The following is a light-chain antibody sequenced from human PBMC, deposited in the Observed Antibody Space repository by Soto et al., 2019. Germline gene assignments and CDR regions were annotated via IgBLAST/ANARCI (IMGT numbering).Light chain of an antibody. Sequence: DIHITHSPSALSASVRDIVTITCPSSQTIIKYLTWYQQKPGKAPKLLIYAASTLQSGVPSRFSGSGSGTDFTLSIGSLQPEDFATYYCQQSYSTPRTFGQGTKVDIK. J-gene: IGKJ1*01. CDR2: AAS. V-gene: IGKV1-39*01. CDR1: QTIIKY. CDR3: QQSYSTPRT.